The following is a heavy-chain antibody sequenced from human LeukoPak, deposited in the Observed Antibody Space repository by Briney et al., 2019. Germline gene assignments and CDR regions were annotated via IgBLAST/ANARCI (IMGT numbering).Heavy chain of an antibody. J-gene: IGHJ4*02. CDR1: GFTFTNYV. CDR2: IRTSVGST. Sequence: GGSLRLSCVASGFTFTNYVMTWVRQAPGKGLEWVSSIRTSVGSTFYADSVKGRFTISRDNSKNTLYLQLSSLRAEDTAVYYCAKVNPPRGGRSGWYETNDYWGQGTLVTVS. CDR3: AKVNPPRGGRSGWYETNDY. V-gene: IGHV3-23*01. D-gene: IGHD6-19*01.